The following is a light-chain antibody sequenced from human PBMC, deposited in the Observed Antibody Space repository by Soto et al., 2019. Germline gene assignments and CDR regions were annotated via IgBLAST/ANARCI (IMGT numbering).Light chain of an antibody. Sequence: QSALMQPPSVSGAPGQRVTISCTGSGSNIGAGYDVHWYQQLPGTAPKLLIFANINRPSGVPDRFSGSKSGTSASLAITGLRAEDEADYYCQSYDSSPSGYVFGTGTKVTVL. V-gene: IGLV1-40*01. CDR3: QSYDSSPSGYV. CDR2: ANI. CDR1: GSNIGAGYD. J-gene: IGLJ1*01.